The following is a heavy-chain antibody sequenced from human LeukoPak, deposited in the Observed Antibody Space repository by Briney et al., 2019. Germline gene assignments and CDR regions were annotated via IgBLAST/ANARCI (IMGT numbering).Heavy chain of an antibody. J-gene: IGHJ3*02. CDR1: GFTFRSYD. CDR2: IGIAGDT. CDR3: AIGDIQVSGIDAFDI. V-gene: IGHV3-13*01. Sequence: GGSLRLSCAASGFTFRSYDMHWVRQTPGRGLEWVSAIGIAGDTHYPDSVKGRFTISRENAKNSMYLQMNSLKDGDTAVYYCAIGDIQVSGIDAFDIWGQGTMVTVSS. D-gene: IGHD1-1*01.